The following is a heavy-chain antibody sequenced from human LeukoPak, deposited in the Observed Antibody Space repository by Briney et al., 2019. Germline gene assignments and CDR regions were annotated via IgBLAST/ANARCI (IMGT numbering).Heavy chain of an antibody. J-gene: IGHJ4*02. CDR3: ARDVPDYDILTGYYRDYYFDY. V-gene: IGHV1-3*01. CDR1: GYTFTSYG. CDR2: INAGNGNT. Sequence: ASVKVSCKASGYTFTSYGISWVRQAPGQGLEWMGWINAGNGNTKYSQKFQGRVTITRDTSASTAYMELSSLRSEDTAVYYCARDVPDYDILTGYYRDYYFDYWGQGTLVTVSS. D-gene: IGHD3-9*01.